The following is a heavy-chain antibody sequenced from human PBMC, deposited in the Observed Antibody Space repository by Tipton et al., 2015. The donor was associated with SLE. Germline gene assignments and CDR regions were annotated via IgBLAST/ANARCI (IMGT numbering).Heavy chain of an antibody. V-gene: IGHV3-23*01. D-gene: IGHD6-13*01. CDR2: ISGSGT. J-gene: IGHJ4*02. Sequence: SLRLSCAASGFTFSSYAMSWVRQAPGKGLEWVSGISGSGTYYADSVKGRFTISRDNSKNTLYLQMNSLRAEDTAVYYCARDMAAGLIDYWGQGTLVTVSS. CDR3: ARDMAAGLIDY. CDR1: GFTFSSYA.